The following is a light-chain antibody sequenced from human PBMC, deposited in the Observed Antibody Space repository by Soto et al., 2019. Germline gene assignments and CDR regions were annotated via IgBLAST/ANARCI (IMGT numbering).Light chain of an antibody. CDR2: GAS. CDR3: QQYGSSGT. J-gene: IGKJ1*01. CDR1: QSVSSN. V-gene: IGKV3-15*01. Sequence: EIVMTHSPATLSVSPGERATLSSRASQSVSSNLAWYQQKPGQAPRLLIYGASTRATGIPARFSGSGSGTEFTLTISRLEPEDFAVYYCQQYGSSGTFGQGTKVDIK.